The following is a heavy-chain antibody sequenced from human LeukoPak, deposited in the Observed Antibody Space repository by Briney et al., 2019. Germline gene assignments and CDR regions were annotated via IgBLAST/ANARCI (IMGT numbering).Heavy chain of an antibody. Sequence: ASVTVSCTASGYTFTGYYMHWVRQAPGQGLEWMGWINPNSGGTNYAQKFQGRVTMTRDTSISTAYMELSRLRSDDTAVYYCARDSGDYGWFDPWGQGTLVTVSS. CDR1: GYTFTGYY. CDR3: ARDSGDYGWFDP. D-gene: IGHD4-17*01. J-gene: IGHJ5*02. V-gene: IGHV1-2*02. CDR2: INPNSGGT.